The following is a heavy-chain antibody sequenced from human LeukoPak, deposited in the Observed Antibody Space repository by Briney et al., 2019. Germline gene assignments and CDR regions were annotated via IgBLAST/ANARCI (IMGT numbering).Heavy chain of an antibody. D-gene: IGHD6-13*01. CDR1: GYTFINFA. CDR2: INAGNGNT. Sequence: ASVKVSCKASGYTFINFAINWGRQAPGQRPEWMGWINAGNGNTKYSQKFQGRVTITRDTTASTAYMELSSLTSEDTAVYYCARGPRAAADDYWGQGTLVTVSS. CDR3: ARGPRAAADDY. J-gene: IGHJ4*02. V-gene: IGHV1-3*01.